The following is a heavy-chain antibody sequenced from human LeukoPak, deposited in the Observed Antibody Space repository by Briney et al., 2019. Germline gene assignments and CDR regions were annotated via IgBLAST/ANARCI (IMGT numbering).Heavy chain of an antibody. Sequence: ASVKVSCKASGYTFKKYAISWVRQAPGQGLEWMGWISTYNGDTRYADNLQGRVIMTTDASATTAYMELRGLRSDDTAVYYCARDPSNTSGWYIFFDYWGQGTLVTVSS. J-gene: IGHJ4*02. CDR1: GYTFKKYA. D-gene: IGHD6-19*01. CDR2: ISTYNGDT. V-gene: IGHV1-18*04. CDR3: ARDPSNTSGWYIFFDY.